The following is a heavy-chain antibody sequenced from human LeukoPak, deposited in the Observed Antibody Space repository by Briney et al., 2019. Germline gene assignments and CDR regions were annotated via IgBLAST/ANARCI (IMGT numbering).Heavy chain of an antibody. Sequence: PGGSLRLSCAASGFTFNTYSMNWVRQAPGKGLEWVSSISSSSSYIYYTDSMKGRFTISRDNAKNSLYLQMNSLRAEDTAVYYCARDNLRVAAAGTFVDYWGQGTLVTVSS. V-gene: IGHV3-21*01. D-gene: IGHD6-13*01. J-gene: IGHJ4*02. CDR3: ARDNLRVAAAGTFVDY. CDR2: ISSSSSYI. CDR1: GFTFNTYS.